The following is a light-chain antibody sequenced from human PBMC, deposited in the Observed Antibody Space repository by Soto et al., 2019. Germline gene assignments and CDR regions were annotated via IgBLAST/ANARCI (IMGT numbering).Light chain of an antibody. Sequence: QSALTQPPSAPGSPGQSVTISCTGTSSDVGGYNYVSWYQQHPGKAPKLMIYEVSKRPSGVPDRFSGSKSGNTASLTVSGLQAEDEADYYCSSYAGSNNLNVFGTGTKVTVL. J-gene: IGLJ1*01. CDR3: SSYAGSNNLNV. CDR2: EVS. V-gene: IGLV2-8*01. CDR1: SSDVGGYNY.